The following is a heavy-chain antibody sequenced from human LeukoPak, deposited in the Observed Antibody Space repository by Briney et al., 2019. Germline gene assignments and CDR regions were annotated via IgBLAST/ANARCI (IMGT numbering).Heavy chain of an antibody. V-gene: IGHV4-34*01. CDR1: GGSFSGYY. D-gene: IGHD2-2*02. CDR3: ARDGMYCSSTSCYTKRLFDY. Sequence: PSETLSLTCAVYGGSFSGYYWSWIRQPPGKGLEWIGEINHSGSTNYNPSLKSRVTISVDTSKNQFSLQLNSVTPEDTAVYYCARDGMYCSSTSCYTKRLFDYWGQGTLVTVSS. CDR2: INHSGST. J-gene: IGHJ4*02.